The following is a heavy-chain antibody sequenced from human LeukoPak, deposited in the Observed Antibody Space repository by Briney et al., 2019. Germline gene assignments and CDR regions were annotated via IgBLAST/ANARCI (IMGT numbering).Heavy chain of an antibody. J-gene: IGHJ4*02. CDR3: ARHEGYSSSAEVY. D-gene: IGHD6-13*01. Sequence: GAPLRISSKGSGSRFTSYWISWVRQMPGKGLEWMGRIDPSDAYTNYSPSFQGHVTISSDKSIKTAYLQWSSLKASDTAMYYCARHEGYSSSAEVYWGQGTLVTVSA. V-gene: IGHV5-10-1*01. CDR1: GSRFTSYW. CDR2: IDPSDAYT.